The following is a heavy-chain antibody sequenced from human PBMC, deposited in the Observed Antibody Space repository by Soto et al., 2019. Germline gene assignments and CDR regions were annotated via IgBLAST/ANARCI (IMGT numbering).Heavy chain of an antibody. CDR2: LIPIFGTA. D-gene: IGHD2-21*02. J-gene: IGHJ4*02. CDR3: ARASWRGGDMDWEFDY. CDR1: GGTFSSYA. V-gene: IGHV1-69*12. Sequence: QVQLVQSGAEVKKPGSSVKVSCKASGGTFSSYAISWVRQAPGQGLEWMGGLIPIFGTANYAQKFQGRVTITADESTTTAYMEPSSLRCEDLAVYYCARASWRGGDMDWEFDYWGQGTLVTVSS.